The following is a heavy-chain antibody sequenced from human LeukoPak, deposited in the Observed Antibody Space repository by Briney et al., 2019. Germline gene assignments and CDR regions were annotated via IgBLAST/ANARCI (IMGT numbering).Heavy chain of an antibody. CDR3: ARGHHYYDSSGYYYGFDY. J-gene: IGHJ4*02. CDR2: MNPNSGNT. Sequence: ASVKVSCKASGYTFTSYDINWVRLATGQGLEWMGWMNPNSGNTGYAQKSQGRVTMTRNTSISTAYMELSSLRSEDTAVYYCARGHHYYDSSGYYYGFDYWGQGTLVTVSS. V-gene: IGHV1-8*01. D-gene: IGHD3-22*01. CDR1: GYTFTSYD.